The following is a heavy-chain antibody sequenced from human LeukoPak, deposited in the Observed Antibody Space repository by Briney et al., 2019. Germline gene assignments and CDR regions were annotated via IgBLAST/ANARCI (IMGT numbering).Heavy chain of an antibody. CDR3: ARSGYSSYYMDV. Sequence: PSETLSLTCTVSGGSISSSSYYWGWIRQPPGKGLEWIGSIYYSGSTYYNPSLKSRVTISVDTSKNQFSLKLSSVTAADTALYYCARSGYSSYYMDVWGKGTTVTVSS. CDR1: GGSISSSSYY. CDR2: IYYSGST. V-gene: IGHV4-39*01. D-gene: IGHD4-11*01. J-gene: IGHJ6*03.